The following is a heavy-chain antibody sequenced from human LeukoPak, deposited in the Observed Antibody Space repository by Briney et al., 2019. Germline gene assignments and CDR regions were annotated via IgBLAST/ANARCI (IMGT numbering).Heavy chain of an antibody. V-gene: IGHV3-33*06. CDR3: AEDQSTLGFDY. CDR1: GFTFSSYG. D-gene: IGHD2-2*01. J-gene: IGHJ4*02. CDR2: IWYDGSNK. Sequence: PGRSLRLSCAASGFTFSSYGMHWVRQAPGKGLEWVAVIWYDGSNKYYADSVKGRFTISRDNSKNTLYLRMNSLRAEDTAVYYCAEDQSTLGFDYWGQGTLVTVSS.